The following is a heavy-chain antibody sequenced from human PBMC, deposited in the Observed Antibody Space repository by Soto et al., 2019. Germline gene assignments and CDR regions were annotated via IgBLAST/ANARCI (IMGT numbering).Heavy chain of an antibody. Sequence: QAHLEQSGAEVKRPGASVKVSCKASGYTFSDFDINWLRQASGQGPEWMGWMNAKSGDTFFAQTFQGTFNMTWDTALSTAYLEVGILTSDDTAIYYCSRGNPFNYAGFDVWGQGTTVAVSS. CDR3: SRGNPFNYAGFDV. J-gene: IGHJ6*02. V-gene: IGHV1-8*01. D-gene: IGHD3-16*01. CDR2: MNAKSGDT. CDR1: GYTFSDFD.